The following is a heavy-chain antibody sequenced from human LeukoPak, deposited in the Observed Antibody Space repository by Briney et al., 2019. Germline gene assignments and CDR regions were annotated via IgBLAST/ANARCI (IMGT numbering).Heavy chain of an antibody. J-gene: IGHJ6*03. CDR3: ARDATVRGPYGGHHFYSYMDV. CDR2: INPNSGGT. V-gene: IGHV1-2*02. Sequence: GASVKVSCKASGYTFTGYYMHWVRQAPGQGLEWMGWINPNSGGTNYAQKFQGRVTITADESATTSYMELSSLRSEDTAVYYCARDATVRGPYGGHHFYSYMDVWGKGTTVTISS. D-gene: IGHD3-10*01. CDR1: GYTFTGYY.